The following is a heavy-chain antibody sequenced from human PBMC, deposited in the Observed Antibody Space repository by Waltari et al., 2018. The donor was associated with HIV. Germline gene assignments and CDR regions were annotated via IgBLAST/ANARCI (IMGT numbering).Heavy chain of an antibody. J-gene: IGHJ6*02. D-gene: IGHD3-22*01. CDR2: INPNSCGT. CDR3: ARAQYYYDSSGYYYGDYGMDV. CDR1: GYTFTGYY. V-gene: IGHV1-2*02. Sequence: QVQLVQSGAEVKKPGASVKVSCKASGYTFTGYYMHWVRQAPGQGLEWMGWINPNSCGTNYAQKFQGRVTMTRDTSISTAYMELSRLRSDDTAVYYCARAQYYYDSSGYYYGDYGMDVWGQGTTVTVSS.